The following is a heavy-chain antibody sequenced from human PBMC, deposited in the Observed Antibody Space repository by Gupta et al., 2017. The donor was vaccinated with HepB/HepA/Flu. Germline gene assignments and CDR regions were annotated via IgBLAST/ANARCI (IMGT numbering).Heavy chain of an antibody. CDR1: GASISVNKW. CDR3: ARGVYGDHPYYFDN. Sequence: QVRLQESGPGLVTPSGTLSLTCTVPGASISVNKWWRWVRQSPGKGLEWLGEIFHTGTTEYNPSLESQVSISVDKSKNQFSLTVKSVTAADTAVYYCARGVYGDHPYYFDNWGQGTLVTVSS. D-gene: IGHD4-17*01. CDR2: IFHTGTT. V-gene: IGHV4-4*02. J-gene: IGHJ4*02.